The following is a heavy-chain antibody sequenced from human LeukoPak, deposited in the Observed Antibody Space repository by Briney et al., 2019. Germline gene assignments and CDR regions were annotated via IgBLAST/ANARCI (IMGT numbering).Heavy chain of an antibody. V-gene: IGHV4-34*01. D-gene: IGHD2-15*01. J-gene: IGHJ4*02. CDR1: GGSFSGYY. CDR3: ARGLVVVAATFDY. Sequence: SETLSLTCAVYGGSFSGYYWSWIRQPPGKGLEWIGEINHSGSTNYNPSLKSRVTISVDTSNNQFSLKLSSVTAADTAVYYCARGLVVVAATFDYWGQGTLVTVSS. CDR2: INHSGST.